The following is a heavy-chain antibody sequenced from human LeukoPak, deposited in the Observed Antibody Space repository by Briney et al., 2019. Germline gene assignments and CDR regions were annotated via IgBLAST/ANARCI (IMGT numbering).Heavy chain of an antibody. CDR2: INAGNGNT. J-gene: IGHJ4*02. CDR3: ARDPALVYDSSGCFDY. V-gene: IGHV1-3*01. Sequence: ASVKVSCKASGYTFTGYYMHWVRQAPGQRLEWMGWINAGNGNTKYSQKFQGRFTITRDSSASTAYVELSSLRSEDTAIYYCARDPALVYDSSGCFDYWGQGTLVTVSS. D-gene: IGHD3-22*01. CDR1: GYTFTGYY.